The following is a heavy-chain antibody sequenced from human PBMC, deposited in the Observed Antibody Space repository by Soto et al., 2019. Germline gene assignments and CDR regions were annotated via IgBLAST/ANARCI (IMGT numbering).Heavy chain of an antibody. Sequence: ASVKVSCKASGYTFTSYGISWVRQAPGQGLEWMGWISAYNGNTNYPQKLQGRLTMTTDTSTTTAYMELRSLRSDDTAVYYCARDPYHVLMVNAPNLYGMDVWGPGTTVTVSS. J-gene: IGHJ6*02. CDR3: ARDPYHVLMVNAPNLYGMDV. V-gene: IGHV1-18*01. D-gene: IGHD2-8*01. CDR1: GYTFTSYG. CDR2: ISAYNGNT.